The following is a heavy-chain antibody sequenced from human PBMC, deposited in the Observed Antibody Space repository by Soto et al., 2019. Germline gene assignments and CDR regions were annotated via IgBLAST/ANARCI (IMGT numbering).Heavy chain of an antibody. CDR2: INWNGGST. CDR1: GFTFDDYG. J-gene: IGHJ4*02. V-gene: IGHV3-20*04. CDR3: ARGLNYDVLTGLDY. Sequence: GGSLRLSCAASGFTFDDYGMSWVRQAPGKGLEWVSGINWNGGSTAYADSVKGRFTISRDSAEDSLYLQMNSLRAEDTAFYYCARGLNYDVLTGLDYWGQGTLVTVSS. D-gene: IGHD3-9*01.